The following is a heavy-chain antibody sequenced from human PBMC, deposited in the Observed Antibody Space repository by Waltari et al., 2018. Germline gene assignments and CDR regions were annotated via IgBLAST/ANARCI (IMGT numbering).Heavy chain of an antibody. J-gene: IGHJ6*03. Sequence: QVQLVQSGAEVKKPGSSVKVSCKASGGTFSSYAISWVRQAPGQGLEWMGGIIPIFGTANYAQKFQCRVTITADKSTSTAYMELSSLRSEDTAVYYCARGRELELTYYYYYYMDVWGKGTTVTVSS. CDR2: IIPIFGTA. D-gene: IGHD1-7*01. CDR3: ARGRELELTYYYYYYMDV. V-gene: IGHV1-69*14. CDR1: GGTFSSYA.